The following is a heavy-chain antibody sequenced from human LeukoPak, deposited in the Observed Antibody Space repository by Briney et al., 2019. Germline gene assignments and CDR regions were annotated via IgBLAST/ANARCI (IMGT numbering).Heavy chain of an antibody. CDR2: ISGSGGST. CDR1: GFTFSSYG. V-gene: IGHV3-23*01. Sequence: GGSLRLSCAASGFTFSSYGMSWVRQAPGKGLEWVSAISGSGGSTYYADSVKGRFTISRDNSKNTLYLQMNSLRAEDTAVYYCAKDPPGDSSGGGAFDIWGQGTMVTVSS. CDR3: AKDPPGDSSGGGAFDI. D-gene: IGHD3-22*01. J-gene: IGHJ3*02.